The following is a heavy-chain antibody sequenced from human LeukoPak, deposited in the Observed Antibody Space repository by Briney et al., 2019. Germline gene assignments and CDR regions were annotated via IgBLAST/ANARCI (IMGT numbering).Heavy chain of an antibody. J-gene: IGHJ5*02. CDR2: ISGSGGST. D-gene: IGHD2-15*01. Sequence: GGSLRLSCAASGFTFSIYAMNWGRQAPEKGLEWVSGISGSGGSTYYADSVKGRISLSRDNSKNTLYLQLNSLRAEDTGLYYCAKGDGINHYHWFDPWGQGTLGTVSS. CDR3: AKGDGINHYHWFDP. CDR1: GFTFSIYA. V-gene: IGHV3-23*01.